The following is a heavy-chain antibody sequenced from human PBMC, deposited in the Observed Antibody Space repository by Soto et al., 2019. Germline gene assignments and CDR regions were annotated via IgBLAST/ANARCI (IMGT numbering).Heavy chain of an antibody. CDR1: GGTFSSYA. J-gene: IGHJ6*02. D-gene: IGHD3-22*01. CDR3: ARDILSQTTYYYDSSGYSNYYYGMDV. Sequence: QVQLVQSGAEVKKPGSSVKVSCKASGGTFSSYAISWVRQAPGQGLEWMGGIIPIFGTANYAQKFQGRVTITADESTSIAYMELSSLRSEDTAVYYCARDILSQTTYYYDSSGYSNYYYGMDVWGQGTTVTVSS. V-gene: IGHV1-69*01. CDR2: IIPIFGTA.